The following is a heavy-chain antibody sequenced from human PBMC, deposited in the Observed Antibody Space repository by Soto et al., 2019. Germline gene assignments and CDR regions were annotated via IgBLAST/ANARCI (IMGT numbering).Heavy chain of an antibody. Sequence: PGGSLRLSCAASGFTFNSYGMHWVRQAPGKGLEWVAVIWYDGSNKYYADSVKGRFTISRDNSKSTLYLQMNSLRVEDTVVYYCARDKGSSSSYFDYWGQGTLVTVSS. J-gene: IGHJ4*02. CDR1: GFTFNSYG. CDR3: ARDKGSSSSYFDY. V-gene: IGHV3-33*01. CDR2: IWYDGSNK. D-gene: IGHD6-6*01.